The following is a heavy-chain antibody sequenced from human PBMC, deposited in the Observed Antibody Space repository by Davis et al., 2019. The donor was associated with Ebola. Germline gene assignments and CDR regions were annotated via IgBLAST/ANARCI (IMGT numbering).Heavy chain of an antibody. D-gene: IGHD2-21*01. CDR3: ARSPLYGDDDVFDM. CDR1: GYTFTYRY. Sequence: SVKVSCKASGYTFTYRYLHWVRQAPGQALEWMGWIPPYNGNTKYAQKFQDRFTMTRDNSLTIYMELSSLRSDDTAMYYCARSPLYGDDDVFDMWGQGTMVTVSS. CDR2: IPPYNGNT. J-gene: IGHJ3*02. V-gene: IGHV1-45*02.